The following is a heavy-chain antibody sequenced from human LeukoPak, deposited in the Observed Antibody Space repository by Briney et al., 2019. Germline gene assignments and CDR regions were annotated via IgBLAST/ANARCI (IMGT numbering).Heavy chain of an antibody. J-gene: IGHJ4*02. V-gene: IGHV3-23*01. Sequence: SGGSLRLSCAASGFTFSSYAMSWVRQAPGKGLEWVSAISGSGGSTYYADSVKGRFTISRDNSKNTLYLQMNSLRAEDTAVYYCAKDRRGGGSTTVTRPYYFDYWGQGTLVTVSS. CDR3: AKDRRGGGSTTVTRPYYFDY. D-gene: IGHD4-17*01. CDR1: GFTFSSYA. CDR2: ISGSGGST.